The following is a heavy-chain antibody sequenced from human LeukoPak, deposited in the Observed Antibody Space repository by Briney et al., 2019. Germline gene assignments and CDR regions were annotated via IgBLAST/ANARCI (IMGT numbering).Heavy chain of an antibody. V-gene: IGHV1-2*04. D-gene: IGHD2-2*01. CDR3: ARSKDTAMPRGGGDY. Sequence: ASVKVSCKASGYTFTGYYMHWVRQAPGQGLEWMGWINPNSGGTNYAQKFQGWVTMTRDTSISTAYMELSRLRSDDTAVYYCARSKDTAMPRGGGDYWGQGTLVTVSS. CDR1: GYTFTGYY. CDR2: INPNSGGT. J-gene: IGHJ4*02.